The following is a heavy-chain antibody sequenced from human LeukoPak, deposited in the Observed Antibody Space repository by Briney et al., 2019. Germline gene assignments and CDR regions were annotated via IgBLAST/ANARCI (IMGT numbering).Heavy chain of an antibody. V-gene: IGHV3-23*01. Sequence: GGSLRLSCAPSGFTFSSYAMSWFRQAPGKGLEWVSSISAAGGSTYYADSVKGRFTNSRDNSKNTLYLKMNSLRAEDTAVYYCATPSGRDYDFGSGYYLFRDWGQGTLVTVSS. J-gene: IGHJ4*02. CDR3: ATPSGRDYDFGSGYYLFRD. CDR1: GFTFSSYA. D-gene: IGHD3-3*01. CDR2: ISAAGGST.